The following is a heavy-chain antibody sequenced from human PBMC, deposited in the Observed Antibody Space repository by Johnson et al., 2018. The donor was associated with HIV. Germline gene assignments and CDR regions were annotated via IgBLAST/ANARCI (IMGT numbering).Heavy chain of an antibody. D-gene: IGHD4-17*01. J-gene: IGHJ3*02. V-gene: IGHV3-30*02. Sequence: RFTISRDNSKNTLYLQMNSLRAEDTAVYYCAKDLRTVKAFDIWGQGTMVTVSS. CDR3: AKDLRTVKAFDI.